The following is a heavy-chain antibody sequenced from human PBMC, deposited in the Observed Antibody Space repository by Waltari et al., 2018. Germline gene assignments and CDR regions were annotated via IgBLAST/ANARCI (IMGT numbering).Heavy chain of an antibody. CDR3: ARDLSYDSSGYYYPFDY. CDR2: IIPILGTA. CDR1: GGTFSSYA. Sequence: QVQLVQSGAEVKKPGSSVKVSCKASGGTFSSYAISWVRQAPGQGLEWMGRIIPILGTANYAQKFQGRVTITADKSTSTAYMELSSLRSEDTAVYYCARDLSYDSSGYYYPFDYWGQGTLVTVSS. D-gene: IGHD3-22*01. J-gene: IGHJ4*02. V-gene: IGHV1-69*08.